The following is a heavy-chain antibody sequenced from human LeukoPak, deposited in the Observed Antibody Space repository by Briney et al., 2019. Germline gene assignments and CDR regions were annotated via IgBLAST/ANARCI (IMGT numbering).Heavy chain of an antibody. V-gene: IGHV3-23*01. CDR3: AKGSYYDSSGSFYFDY. CDR1: GFTFSNAW. Sequence: GGSLRLSCAASGFTFSNAWMNWVRQAPGKGLEWVSGISGSGDNTYYADSVKGRFTISRDNSKNTLYVQVNSLGTEDTAAYYCAKGSYYDSSGSFYFDYWGQGTLVTVSS. CDR2: ISGSGDNT. J-gene: IGHJ4*02. D-gene: IGHD3-22*01.